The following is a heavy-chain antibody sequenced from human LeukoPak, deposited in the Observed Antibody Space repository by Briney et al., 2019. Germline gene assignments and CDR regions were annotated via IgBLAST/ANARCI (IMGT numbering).Heavy chain of an antibody. Sequence: PGRSLRLSCAASGFTFSSYGMHWVRQAPGKGLEWVAVISYDGSNKYYADSVKGRFTISRDNSKNTLYLQMNSLRAEDTAVYYCAKDGMWVRGVWEHWGQGPLVTVSS. V-gene: IGHV3-30*18. CDR3: AKDGMWVRGVWEH. CDR2: ISYDGSNK. J-gene: IGHJ4*02. CDR1: GFTFSSYG. D-gene: IGHD3-10*01.